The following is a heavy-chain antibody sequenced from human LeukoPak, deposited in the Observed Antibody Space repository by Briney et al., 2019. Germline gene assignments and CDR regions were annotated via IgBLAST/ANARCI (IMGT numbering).Heavy chain of an antibody. CDR1: GGSINLGGYY. J-gene: IGHJ4*02. V-gene: IGHV4-31*03. Sequence: SETLSLTCTISGGSINLGGYYWSWIRQHPGKGLEWIGYIYYSWSTYYNPSLKSRVTISVDTSKNQFSLKLSSVTAADTVVFFKPKTAYEILTGYRPFDYWGQGTLVTVSS. CDR3: PKTAYEILTGYRPFDY. D-gene: IGHD3-9*01. CDR2: IYYSWST.